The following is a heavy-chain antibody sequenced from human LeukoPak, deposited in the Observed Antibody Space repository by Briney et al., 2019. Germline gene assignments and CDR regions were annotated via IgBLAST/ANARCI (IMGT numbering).Heavy chain of an antibody. D-gene: IGHD1-14*01. CDR3: ARNQRRLDY. V-gene: IGHV3-7*01. J-gene: IGHJ4*02. CDR1: GFTFSSYW. CDR2: IKQDGSEK. Sequence: GALRLSCAASGFTFSSYWMSWVRQAPGKGLECVANIKQDGSEKYYVDSVKGRFTISRDNAKNSLYLQMNSLRADDTAVYYCARNQRRLDYWGQGALVTVPS.